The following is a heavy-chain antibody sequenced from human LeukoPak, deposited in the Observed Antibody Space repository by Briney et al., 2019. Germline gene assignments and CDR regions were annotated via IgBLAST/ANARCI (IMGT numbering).Heavy chain of an antibody. CDR3: ARRKGSGSYLDYYYYYYMDV. J-gene: IGHJ6*03. CDR1: GYTFTSYG. D-gene: IGHD3-10*01. Sequence: ASVKVSCKASGYTFTSYGINWVRQAPGQGLEWMGWIRAYNGNTNYAQKLQGRVTMTTDTSTSTAYMELRSLTSDDTAVYYCARRKGSGSYLDYYYYYYMDVWGKGTTVTVSS. V-gene: IGHV1-18*01. CDR2: IRAYNGNT.